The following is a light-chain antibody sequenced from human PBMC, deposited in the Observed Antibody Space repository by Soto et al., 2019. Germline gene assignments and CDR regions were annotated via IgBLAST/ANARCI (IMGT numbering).Light chain of an antibody. CDR1: QSITTY. J-gene: IGKJ2*03. CDR2: AAS. V-gene: IGKV1-39*01. Sequence: DIQMTQSPSSLSASVGDRVTITCRASQSITTYLNWYQQKPGKAPKLLIYAASSLQSGVPSRFSGSGSGTDFNLTISSLQPEDFATYSCHQSYSAPRGFGQGTKLEIK. CDR3: HQSYSAPRG.